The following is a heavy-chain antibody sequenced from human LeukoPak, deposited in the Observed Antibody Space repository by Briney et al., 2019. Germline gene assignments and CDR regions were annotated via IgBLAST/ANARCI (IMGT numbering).Heavy chain of an antibody. CDR1: GGSISSYY. CDR3: ARERRDCSSTSCYRRIGAFDI. Sequence: PSETLSLTCTVSGGSISSYYWSWIRQPPGKGLEWIGYIYYSGSTNYNPSLKSRVTISVDTSKNQFSLKLSSVTAADTAVYYCARERRDCSSTSCYRRIGAFDIWGQGTMVTVSS. J-gene: IGHJ3*02. CDR2: IYYSGST. D-gene: IGHD2-2*02. V-gene: IGHV4-59*01.